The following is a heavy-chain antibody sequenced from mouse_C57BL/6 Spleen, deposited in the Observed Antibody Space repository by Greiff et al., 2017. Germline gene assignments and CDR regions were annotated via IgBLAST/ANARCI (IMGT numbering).Heavy chain of an antibody. CDR2: INYDGSST. J-gene: IGHJ2*01. V-gene: IGHV5-16*01. CDR3: ARAPDWCFDY. CDR1: GFTFSDYY. Sequence: DVHLVESEGGLVQPGSSMKLSCTASGFTFSDYYMAWVRQVPEKGLEWVANINYDGSSTYYLDSLKSRFIISRDNAKNILYLQMSSLTSEDTATYYCARAPDWCFDYWGQGTTLTVSS. D-gene: IGHD1-1*02.